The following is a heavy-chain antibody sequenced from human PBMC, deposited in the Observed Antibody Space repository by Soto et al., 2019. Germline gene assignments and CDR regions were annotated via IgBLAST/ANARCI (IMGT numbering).Heavy chain of an antibody. D-gene: IGHD6-13*01. CDR2: IVVGSGNT. CDR1: GFTFTSSA. Sequence: SVKVSCKASGFTFTSSAMQWVRQARGQRLEWIGWIVVGSGNTNYAQKFQERVTITRDMSTSTAYMELSSLRSEDTAVYYCAAAPRAAGTLFFYYYYMEVWGKGTTVTVSS. CDR3: AAAPRAAGTLFFYYYYMEV. J-gene: IGHJ6*03. V-gene: IGHV1-58*02.